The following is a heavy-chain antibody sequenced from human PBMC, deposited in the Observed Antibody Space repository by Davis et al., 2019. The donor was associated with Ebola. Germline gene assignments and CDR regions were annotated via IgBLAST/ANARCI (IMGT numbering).Heavy chain of an antibody. V-gene: IGHV4-59*01. CDR3: ARDHWGSLDY. D-gene: IGHD7-27*01. Sequence: SETLSLTCSVSGASISDYQWAWIRQPPGKGLEYIGHIFNSGTVVYNSALKSRVTISLDRSSKQFSLKMNSVTTADTAVYFCARDHWGSLDYWGQGTLVTVSS. J-gene: IGHJ4*02. CDR2: IFNSGTV. CDR1: GASISDYQ.